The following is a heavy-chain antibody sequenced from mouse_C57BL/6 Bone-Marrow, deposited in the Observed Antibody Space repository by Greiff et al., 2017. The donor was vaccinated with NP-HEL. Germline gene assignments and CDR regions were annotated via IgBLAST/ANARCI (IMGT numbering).Heavy chain of an antibody. CDR2: INPNNGGT. V-gene: IGHV1-18*01. Sequence: VQLQQSGPELVKPGASVKIPCKASGYTFTDYNMDWVKQSHGKSLEWIGDINPNNGGTIYNQKFKGKATLTVDKSSSTAYMELRSLASEDTAVYYCARSEAVVATDWYFDVWGTGTTVTVSS. J-gene: IGHJ1*03. D-gene: IGHD1-1*01. CDR3: ARSEAVVATDWYFDV. CDR1: GYTFTDYN.